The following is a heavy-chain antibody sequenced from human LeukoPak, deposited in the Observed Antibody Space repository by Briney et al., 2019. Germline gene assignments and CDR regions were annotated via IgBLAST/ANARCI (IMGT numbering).Heavy chain of an antibody. V-gene: IGHV1-69*04. CDR1: GGTFSSHA. CDR2: IIPILGIA. D-gene: IGHD1-26*01. CDR3: AREWELGANGPNAFDI. Sequence: SVKVSCKASGGTFSSHAISWVRQAPGQGLEWMGRIIPILGIANYAQKFQGRVTITADKSTSTAYMELSSLRSEDTAVYYCAREWELGANGPNAFDIWGQGTMVTVSS. J-gene: IGHJ3*02.